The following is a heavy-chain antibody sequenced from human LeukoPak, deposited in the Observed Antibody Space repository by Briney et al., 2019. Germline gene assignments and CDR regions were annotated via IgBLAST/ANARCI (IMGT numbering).Heavy chain of an antibody. CDR1: GGSISSGGYS. Sequence: PSHTLSLTCAVSGGSISSGGYSWSWIPQPPGKTLEWIGYIYHSGSTYYNPSIKSRVTISVDRSKNQFSLKLSSVTAADTAVYYCASRIAAACVIGYFQHWGQGTLVTVSS. CDR2: IYHSGST. D-gene: IGHD6-13*01. J-gene: IGHJ1*01. CDR3: ASRIAAACVIGYFQH. V-gene: IGHV4-30-2*01.